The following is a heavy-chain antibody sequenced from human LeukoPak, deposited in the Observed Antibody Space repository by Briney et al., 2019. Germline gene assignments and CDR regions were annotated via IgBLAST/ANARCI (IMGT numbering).Heavy chain of an antibody. CDR3: ARDIGYHTFDY. CDR1: GLSFSNYA. D-gene: IGHD5-12*01. J-gene: IGHJ4*02. Sequence: GGSLRLSCSASGLSFSNYAMHWVRQAPGKGLEYVSAISSNGGSTYYADSVKGRFTISRDNSKNTLYLQMSSLRAEDTAIYYCARDIGYHTFDYWGQGGLVTVSS. V-gene: IGHV3-64D*09. CDR2: ISSNGGST.